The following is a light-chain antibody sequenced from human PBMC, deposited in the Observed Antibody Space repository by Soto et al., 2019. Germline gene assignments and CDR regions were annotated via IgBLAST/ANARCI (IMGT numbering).Light chain of an antibody. CDR2: GAS. J-gene: IGKJ2*02. Sequence: EIVMTQSPATLSVSPGERATLSCRASQSVSSNLAWYQQKPGQDPRLLIYGASTRATGIPARFSGSGSGTEYTLTISSLQSEDFAVYYCQQYNNWPPWTFAQGTKLEIK. CDR3: QQYNNWPPWT. V-gene: IGKV3-15*01. CDR1: QSVSSN.